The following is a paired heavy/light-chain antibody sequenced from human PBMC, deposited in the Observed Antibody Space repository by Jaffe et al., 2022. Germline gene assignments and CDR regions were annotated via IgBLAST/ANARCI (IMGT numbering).Heavy chain of an antibody. J-gene: IGHJ4*02. CDR3: ARTSYYGSGRYYFDY. CDR1: GFTVSSSF. V-gene: IGHV3-53*04. Sequence: EVQLVESGGGLVQPGGSLRLSCAASGFTVSSSFMSWVRQAPGKGLEWVSVIYSGGDTYYPDSVKGRFTISRHNSMNMLYLQMNSLRAEDTAVYYCARTSYYGSGRYYFDYWGQGTLVTVSS. CDR2: IYSGGDT. D-gene: IGHD3-10*01.
Light chain of an antibody. Sequence: DIQMTQSPSSLSASVGDRVTITCRASQSISSYLNWYQQKPGKAPKLLIYVASSLQSGVPPRFSGSGSGTDFSLTISSLQPEDFATYYCQQSYSFPWTFGQGTKVEIK. CDR3: QQSYSFPWT. V-gene: IGKV1-39*01. CDR1: QSISSY. CDR2: VAS. J-gene: IGKJ1*01.